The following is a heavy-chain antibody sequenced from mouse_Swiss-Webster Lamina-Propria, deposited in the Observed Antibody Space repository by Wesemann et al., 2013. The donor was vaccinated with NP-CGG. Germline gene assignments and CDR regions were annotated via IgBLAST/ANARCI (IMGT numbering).Heavy chain of an antibody. Sequence: VHWVRQPPGKGLEWLGVIWAGGSTNYNSALMSRLSISKDNSKSQVFLKMNSLQTDDTAMYYCARELYYFDYWGQGTTLTVSS. CDR2: IWAGGST. J-gene: IGHJ2*01. CDR3: ARELYYFDY. V-gene: IGHV2-9*02.